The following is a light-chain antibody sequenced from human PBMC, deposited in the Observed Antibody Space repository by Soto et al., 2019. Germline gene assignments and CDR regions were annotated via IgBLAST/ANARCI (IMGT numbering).Light chain of an antibody. J-gene: IGKJ2*01. CDR3: QQANSFPYT. V-gene: IGKV1-12*01. CDR1: QGISSW. CDR2: AAS. Sequence: DIQMTQSPSSVSASVGARVTITCRASQGISSWLAWYQQKAGKAPKLGMYAASSFQSVVPSRFSGSGSVTDFNLTISSLQPEDFATYYCQQANSFPYTFGQGTKLVIK.